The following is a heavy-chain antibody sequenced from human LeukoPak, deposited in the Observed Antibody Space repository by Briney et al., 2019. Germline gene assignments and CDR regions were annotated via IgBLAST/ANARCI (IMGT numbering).Heavy chain of an antibody. V-gene: IGHV3-20*04. D-gene: IGHD3-22*01. CDR3: ARVMYYYDSSGYYPGEMGY. J-gene: IGHJ4*02. Sequence: GGSLRLSCAASGFTFDDYGMSWVRQAPGKGLEWVSGINWNGGSTGYADSVEGRFTISRDNAKNSLYLQMNSLRAEDTALYYCARVMYYYDSSGYYPGEMGYWGQGTLVTVSS. CDR2: INWNGGST. CDR1: GFTFDDYG.